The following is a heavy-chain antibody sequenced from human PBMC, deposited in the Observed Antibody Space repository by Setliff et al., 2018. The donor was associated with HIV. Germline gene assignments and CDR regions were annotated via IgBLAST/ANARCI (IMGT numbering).Heavy chain of an antibody. CDR1: GGSISSGGFY. Sequence: SETLSLTCTVTGGSISSGGFYWTWIRQHPGKGLEWIGYIYNTGSTYHSPSLESRVTISVDTSKNQFSLKLSSVTAADTAVYYCARSARVGYYDSSGYSWGQGTLVTVSS. D-gene: IGHD3-22*01. V-gene: IGHV4-31*03. J-gene: IGHJ4*02. CDR3: ARSARVGYYDSSGYS. CDR2: IYNTGST.